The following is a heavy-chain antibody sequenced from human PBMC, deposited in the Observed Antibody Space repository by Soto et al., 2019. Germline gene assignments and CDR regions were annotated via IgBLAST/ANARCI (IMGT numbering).Heavy chain of an antibody. J-gene: IGHJ5*02. Sequence: QVHLQESGPGLVKASETLSLTCTVSGDSITGSHWNWIRQPLGKPLEWIGYIYYRGSTNYNPSLKRRLTLSVDTSKNQISLRLNSVTAADTAVYYCASSAIVGREVNTWFDPWGQGILVTVSS. V-gene: IGHV4-59*01. CDR3: ASSAIVGREVNTWFDP. CDR2: IYYRGST. CDR1: GDSITGSH. D-gene: IGHD1-26*01.